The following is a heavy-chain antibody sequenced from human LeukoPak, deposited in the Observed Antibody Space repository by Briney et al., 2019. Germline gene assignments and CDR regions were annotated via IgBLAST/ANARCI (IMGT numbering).Heavy chain of an antibody. Sequence: GGSLRLSCAASGLTFSGSTMDWVRQASGKGLEWVGRIRSEANSYATAYAASVKGRFTISRDDSKNTAYLQMNSLKTEDTAMYYCTYYDSRGSRDYWGQGTLVTVSS. CDR1: GLTFSGST. CDR3: TYYDSRGSRDY. CDR2: IRSEANSYAT. J-gene: IGHJ4*02. D-gene: IGHD3-22*01. V-gene: IGHV3-73*01.